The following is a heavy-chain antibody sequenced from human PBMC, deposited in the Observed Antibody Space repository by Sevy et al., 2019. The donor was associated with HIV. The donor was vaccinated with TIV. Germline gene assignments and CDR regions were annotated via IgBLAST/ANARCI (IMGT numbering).Heavy chain of an antibody. J-gene: IGHJ4*02. CDR2: ISQGGSEE. V-gene: IGHV3-7*01. Sequence: GGSLRLSCAASGFTFSSSSMTWVRQAPGKGLEWVATISQGGSEEYYVNSVKGRFTISRDNAKNSLYLQMNSLSAVDIVVYFCARFVALGYWGQGTLVTVSS. CDR3: ARFVALGY. D-gene: IGHD6-13*01. CDR1: GFTFSSSS.